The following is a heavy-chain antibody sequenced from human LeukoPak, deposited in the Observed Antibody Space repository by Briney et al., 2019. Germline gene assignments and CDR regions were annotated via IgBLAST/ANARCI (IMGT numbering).Heavy chain of an antibody. V-gene: IGHV3-53*01. J-gene: IGHJ4*02. CDR2: LYSSGTT. Sequence: GGSLRLSCTVSGFTVSSNSMSWVRQAPGKGLEWVSILYSSGTTYYANSVKGRFTISRDNSENKLFLQMNSLRAEDTAVYYCARGMGSSSWGYFDYWGQGTLVTVSS. CDR1: GFTVSSNS. D-gene: IGHD6-13*01. CDR3: ARGMGSSSWGYFDY.